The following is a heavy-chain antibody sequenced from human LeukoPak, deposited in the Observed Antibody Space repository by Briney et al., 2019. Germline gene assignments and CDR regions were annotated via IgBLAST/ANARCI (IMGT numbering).Heavy chain of an antibody. CDR1: GFTFSSYW. J-gene: IGHJ4*02. V-gene: IGHV3-23*01. Sequence: GGSLRLSCAASGFTFSSYWMSWVRQAPGKGLEWVSAISGGGVTYYADSVKGRFTISRDNSKNTLYLQMNSLRAEDTAVYYCAKDPRVATIEIFDYWGQGTLVTVSS. CDR3: AKDPRVATIEIFDY. CDR2: ISGGGVT. D-gene: IGHD5-12*01.